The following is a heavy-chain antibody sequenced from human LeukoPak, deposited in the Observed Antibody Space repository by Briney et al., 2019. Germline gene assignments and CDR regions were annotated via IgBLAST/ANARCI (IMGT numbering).Heavy chain of an antibody. CDR2: INPSGGST. D-gene: IGHD2-8*01. V-gene: IGHV1-46*01. CDR1: GGTFSSYA. CDR3: ARERGYCTNGVCYWSPDYYYYGMDV. J-gene: IGHJ6*02. Sequence: ASVKVSCKASGGTFSSYAISWVRQAPGQGLEWMGIINPSGGSTSYAQKFQGRVTMTRDTSTSTVYMELSSLRSEDTAVYYCARERGYCTNGVCYWSPDYYYYGMDVWGQGTTVTVSS.